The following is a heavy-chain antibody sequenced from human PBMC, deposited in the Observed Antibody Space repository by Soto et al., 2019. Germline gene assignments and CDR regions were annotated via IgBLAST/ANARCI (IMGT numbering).Heavy chain of an antibody. D-gene: IGHD3-16*01. CDR3: ARDGHGGREAVDY. CDR1: GGSISSEDYY. CDR2: TYYSGST. V-gene: IGHV4-30-4*01. Sequence: QVQLQESGPGLVKPSQTLSLTCTVTGGSISSEDYYWSWILQPPGKGLEWIGYTYYSGSTYYNPSVKSRVTISVDACKNECSLKLSSVTAADTAVYYCARDGHGGREAVDYWGQGTLVTVTS. J-gene: IGHJ4*02.